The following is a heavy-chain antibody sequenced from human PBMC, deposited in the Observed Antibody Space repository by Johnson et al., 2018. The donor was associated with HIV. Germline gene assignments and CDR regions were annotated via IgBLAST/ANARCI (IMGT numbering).Heavy chain of an antibody. J-gene: IGHJ3*02. D-gene: IGHD6-25*01. CDR1: GFTVSSNY. Sequence: VLLVESGGGLVQPGGSLRLSCAASGFTVSSNYMNWVRQAPGKGLEWVSVIYSGGSTYYADSVKGRFTISRDNSKNTVYLQMNSLRAEDTAVYYCARVGQRARKHAFDIWGQGTMVTVSS. V-gene: IGHV3-66*02. CDR2: IYSGGST. CDR3: ARVGQRARKHAFDI.